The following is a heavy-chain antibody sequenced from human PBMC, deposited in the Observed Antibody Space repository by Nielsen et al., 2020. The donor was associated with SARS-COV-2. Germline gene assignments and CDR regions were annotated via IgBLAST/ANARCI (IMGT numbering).Heavy chain of an antibody. CDR1: GFSFSSLS. J-gene: IGHJ4*02. CDR3: ARDAYSSSPDY. CDR2: ITSGSTTI. Sequence: GESLKISCAASGFSFSSLSMNWVRQAPGKGLEWLSYITSGSTTIYYADSVKGRFPVSRDNAKNSLFLQMNSLRVEDTAVYYCARDAYSSSPDYWGQGTLVTVSS. D-gene: IGHD6-6*01. V-gene: IGHV3-48*01.